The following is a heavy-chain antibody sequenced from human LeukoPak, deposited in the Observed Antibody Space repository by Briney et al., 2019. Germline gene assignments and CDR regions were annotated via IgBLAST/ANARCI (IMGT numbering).Heavy chain of an antibody. V-gene: IGHV3-23*01. Sequence: PGGSLRLSCAASGFTFSSYAMSWVRQAPREGLEWVSAISGSGGSAYYADSVKGRFTISRDNSKNTLYLQMNSLRAEDTAVYYCAKGGGGWLQLMSLDYWGQGTLVTVSS. D-gene: IGHD5-24*01. CDR3: AKGGGGWLQLMSLDY. J-gene: IGHJ4*02. CDR1: GFTFSSYA. CDR2: ISGSGGSA.